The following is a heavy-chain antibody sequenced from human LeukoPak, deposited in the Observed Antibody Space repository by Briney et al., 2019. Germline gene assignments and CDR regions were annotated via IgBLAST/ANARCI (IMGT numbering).Heavy chain of an antibody. CDR2: ISSSSSYI. J-gene: IGHJ4*02. V-gene: IGHV3-21*01. D-gene: IGHD5-12*01. CDR1: GFTFSSYS. CDR3: ARDFLATTNDY. Sequence: GGSLRLSCAASGFTFSSYSMNWVRQAPGKGLEWVSSISSSSSYIYYADSVKGRLTISRDNAKNSLYLQMNSLRAEDTAVYYCARDFLATTNDYWGQGTLVTVSS.